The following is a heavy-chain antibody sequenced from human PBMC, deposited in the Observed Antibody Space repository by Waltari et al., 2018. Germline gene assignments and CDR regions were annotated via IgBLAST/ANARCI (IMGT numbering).Heavy chain of an antibody. V-gene: IGHV1-69*14. Sequence: QVQLVQSGAEVKKPGSSVKVSCKASGVPFSSHATGWVRQAPGQGLEWMGGIIPIFGTANYAQKFQGRVTITADKSTSTAYMELSSLRSEDTAVYYCARVLEGQGYYFDYWGQGTLVTVSS. D-gene: IGHD2-15*01. J-gene: IGHJ4*02. CDR2: IIPIFGTA. CDR1: GVPFSSHA. CDR3: ARVLEGQGYYFDY.